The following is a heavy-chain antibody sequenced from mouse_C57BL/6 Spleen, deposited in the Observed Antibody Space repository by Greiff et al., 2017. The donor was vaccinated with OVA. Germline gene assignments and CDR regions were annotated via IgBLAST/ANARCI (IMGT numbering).Heavy chain of an antibody. J-gene: IGHJ1*03. CDR1: GYSITSGYY. CDR2: ISYDGSN. V-gene: IGHV3-6*01. CDR3: ARGPYYGSSYRRYFDV. D-gene: IGHD1-1*01. Sequence: EVQLVESGPGLVKPSQSLSLTCSVTGYSITSGYYWNWIRQFPGNKLEWMGYISYDGSNNYNPSLKNRISITRDTSKNQFFLKLNSVTTEDTATYYCARGPYYGSSYRRYFDVWGTGTTVTVSS.